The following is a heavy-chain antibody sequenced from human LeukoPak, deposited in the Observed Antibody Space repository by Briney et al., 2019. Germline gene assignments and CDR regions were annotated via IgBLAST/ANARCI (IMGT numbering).Heavy chain of an antibody. Sequence: GGSLRLSCAASGFTFDDYAMHWVRQAPGKGLEWVSGISWNSGSIGYADSVKGRFTISRDNAKNSLYLQMNSLRAEDTAVYYCTSHSSSLSPWGQGTLVTVSS. D-gene: IGHD6-13*01. CDR2: ISWNSGSI. CDR3: TSHSSSLSP. CDR1: GFTFDDYA. V-gene: IGHV3-9*01. J-gene: IGHJ5*02.